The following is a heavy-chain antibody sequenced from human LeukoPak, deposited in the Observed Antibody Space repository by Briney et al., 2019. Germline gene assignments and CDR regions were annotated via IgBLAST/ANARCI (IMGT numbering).Heavy chain of an antibody. V-gene: IGHV4-30-2*01. Sequence: SETLSLTCTVSGGSISSGGYYWSWIRQPPGKGLEWIGYIYHSGSTYYNPSLKSRVTISIDMSKNQFSLKLTSVTAADTAVYYCARDRVGATDYWGQGTLVTVSS. CDR1: GGSISSGGYY. D-gene: IGHD1-26*01. J-gene: IGHJ4*02. CDR3: ARDRVGATDY. CDR2: IYHSGST.